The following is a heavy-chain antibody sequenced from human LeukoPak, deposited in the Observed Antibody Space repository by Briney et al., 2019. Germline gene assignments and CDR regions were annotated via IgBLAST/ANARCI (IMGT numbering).Heavy chain of an antibody. CDR1: GFTFSSYW. V-gene: IGHV3-7*01. CDR2: IKQDGSEK. Sequence: WGSLTLSCAASGFTFSSYWMSWVRPAPGKGLEWVGNIKQDGSEKYYVDSVKGRFTICRDNAKNSLYLQMNSLIAEDTAVYYCARDGGGIAVAANWFDPWGQGTLVTVSS. D-gene: IGHD6-19*01. J-gene: IGHJ5*02. CDR3: ARDGGGIAVAANWFDP.